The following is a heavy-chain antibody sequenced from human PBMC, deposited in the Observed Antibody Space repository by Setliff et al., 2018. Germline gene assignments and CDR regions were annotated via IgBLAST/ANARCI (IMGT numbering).Heavy chain of an antibody. D-gene: IGHD1-26*01. Sequence: PSETLSLTCTVSGDPISSGDYFWSWIRQPPGKGLEWIAYIYHSGSAYYNQSLKSRITMSIDTSKDQFSLHLTSVTAADTAVYYCAREVGTSTSSDAFDVWGQGMMVTVSS. V-gene: IGHV4-30-4*08. CDR1: GDPISSGDYF. CDR3: AREVGTSTSSDAFDV. J-gene: IGHJ3*01. CDR2: IYHSGSA.